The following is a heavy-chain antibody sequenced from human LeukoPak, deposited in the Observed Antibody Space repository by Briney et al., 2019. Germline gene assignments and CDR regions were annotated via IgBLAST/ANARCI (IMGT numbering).Heavy chain of an antibody. J-gene: IGHJ4*02. D-gene: IGHD6-13*01. V-gene: IGHV4-61*02. CDR3: ARVASSSWTLGFFDY. Sequence: PSETLSLTCTVSGGSISSGSYYWSWIRQPAGKGLEWIGRIYTSGSTNYNPSLKSRVTISVDTSKNQFSLKLSSVTAADTAVYYCARVASSSWTLGFFDYWGQGTLVTVSS. CDR1: GGSISSGSYY. CDR2: IYTSGST.